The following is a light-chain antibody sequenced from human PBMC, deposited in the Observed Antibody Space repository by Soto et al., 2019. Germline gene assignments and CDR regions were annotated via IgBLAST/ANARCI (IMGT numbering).Light chain of an antibody. V-gene: IGLV1-40*01. Sequence: QSVLTQPPSVSGAPGQRVTISCTGSSSYIGAGYDVHWYQQLPGTAPKLLIYANTNRTSGVPDRFSGSKSGTSASLAITGLQAEDEADYYCQSYDDSLGGHVIFGGGTKVTVL. CDR2: ANT. CDR1: SSYIGAGYD. J-gene: IGLJ2*01. CDR3: QSYDDSLGGHVI.